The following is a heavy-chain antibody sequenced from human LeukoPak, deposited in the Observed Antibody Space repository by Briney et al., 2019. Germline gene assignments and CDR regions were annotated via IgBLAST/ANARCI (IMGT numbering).Heavy chain of an antibody. D-gene: IGHD2-21*02. CDR2: IYPGDSDT. V-gene: IGHV5-51*01. Sequence: GESLKISCEGSGYVFTSYWIGWVRQMPGKGLEWMGIIYPGDSDTRYSPSFQGQVTISADKSISTAYLQWSSLKASDTAMYYCAGRVRCGGDCSILSAFDIWGQGTMVTVSS. J-gene: IGHJ3*02. CDR1: GYVFTSYW. CDR3: AGRVRCGGDCSILSAFDI.